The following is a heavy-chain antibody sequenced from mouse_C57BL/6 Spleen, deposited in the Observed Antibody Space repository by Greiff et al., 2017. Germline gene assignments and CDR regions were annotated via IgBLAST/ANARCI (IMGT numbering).Heavy chain of an antibody. CDR2: INPYNGGT. J-gene: IGHJ1*03. CDR3: ARMGYGLQLDWYFDV. D-gene: IGHD1-1*02. V-gene: IGHV1-19*01. CDR1: GYTFTDYY. Sequence: SGPVLVKPGASVKMSCKASGYTFTDYYMNWVKQSHGKSLEWIGVINPYNGGTSYNQKFKGKATLTVDKSSSTAYMELNSLTSEDSAVYYCARMGYGLQLDWYFDVWGTGTTVTVSS.